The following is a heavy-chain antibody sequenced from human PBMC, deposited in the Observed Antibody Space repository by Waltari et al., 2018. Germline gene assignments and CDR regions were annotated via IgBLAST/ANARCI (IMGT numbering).Heavy chain of an antibody. CDR1: GFTFSKAW. D-gene: IGHD4-17*01. CDR2: IKGKSDGERT. V-gene: IGHV3-15*07. CDR3: TMDRRDYYPDTFDI. J-gene: IGHJ3*02. Sequence: DVQLVESGGGLVEPGGSLRLSCAASGFTFSKAWMNWVRQAPGEGLEWVGRIKGKSDGERTDYAAPVKGRFTISRDDSKNTLYLQMNSLKTEDTAVYYCTMDRRDYYPDTFDIWGQGTVVTVSS.